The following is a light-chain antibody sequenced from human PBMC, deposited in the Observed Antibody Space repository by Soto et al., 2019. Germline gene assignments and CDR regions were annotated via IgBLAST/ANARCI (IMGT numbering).Light chain of an antibody. CDR1: QSIDSY. CDR2: TAS. Sequence: DIQMTQSPSSLSASVGDRVTITCRASQSIDSYLNWYQQKPGKAPKLLVYTASSLQSGVPSRFSGSGFGTDFTLTISSVQPEDFATYYCQQSYSTLYTFGQGTKLEIK. V-gene: IGKV1-39*01. J-gene: IGKJ2*01. CDR3: QQSYSTLYT.